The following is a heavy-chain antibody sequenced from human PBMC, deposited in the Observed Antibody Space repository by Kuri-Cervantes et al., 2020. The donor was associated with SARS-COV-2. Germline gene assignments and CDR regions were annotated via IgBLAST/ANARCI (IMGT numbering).Heavy chain of an antibody. CDR3: ARGGSSSPGDY. V-gene: IGHV3-7*01. CDR1: GFTFSSYW. D-gene: IGHD6-6*01. Sequence: GESLKISCAASGFTFSSYWMSWVRQAPGKGLEWVANIKQDGSEKYYVDSVKGRFTISRDNAKNSLYLQMNSLRAEDTAVYYCARGGSSSPGDYWGQGTLVTVSS. CDR2: IKQDGSEK. J-gene: IGHJ4*02.